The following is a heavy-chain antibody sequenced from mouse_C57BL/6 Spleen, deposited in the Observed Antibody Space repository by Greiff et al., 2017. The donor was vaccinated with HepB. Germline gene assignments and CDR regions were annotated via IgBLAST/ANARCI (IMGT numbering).Heavy chain of an antibody. V-gene: IGHV1-18*01. D-gene: IGHD2-1*01. CDR2: INPNNGGT. Sequence: VQLQQSGPELVKPGASVKIPCKASGYTFTDYNMDWVKQSHGKSLEWIGDINPNNGGTIYNQKFKGKATLTVDKSSSTAYMELRSLTSEDTAVYYCARGFYGKKAFYAMDYWGQGTSVTVSS. CDR1: GYTFTDYN. J-gene: IGHJ4*01. CDR3: ARGFYGKKAFYAMDY.